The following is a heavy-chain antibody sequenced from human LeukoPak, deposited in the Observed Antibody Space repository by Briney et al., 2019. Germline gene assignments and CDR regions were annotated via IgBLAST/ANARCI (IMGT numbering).Heavy chain of an antibody. J-gene: IGHJ4*02. CDR3: VTNFDPDVD. Sequence: GGSLRLSCAASGFTFSSYAMHWVRQAPGKGLEWVAVMSYDGSNKYYADSVKGRFTISRDNAKNSLYLQMSSLRAEDTAVYYCVTNFDPDVDWGQGTLVTVSS. CDR2: MSYDGSNK. V-gene: IGHV3-30*04. D-gene: IGHD3-9*01. CDR1: GFTFSSYA.